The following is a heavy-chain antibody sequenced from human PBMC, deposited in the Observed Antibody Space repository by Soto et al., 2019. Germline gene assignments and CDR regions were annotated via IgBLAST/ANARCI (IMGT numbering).Heavy chain of an antibody. Sequence: EHRSLTCGVSHDSISSSGFNWGLNLQPPGKGLEWIGSIYYSGSTYYNPSLKSRVTISVDTSKSQFSLKMRSVTAADTAVYYCARRQQWLAGYFDYWGQGTRVTVS. V-gene: IGHV4-39*01. D-gene: IGHD6-19*01. CDR1: HDSISSSGFN. CDR3: ARRQQWLAGYFDY. CDR2: IYYSGST. J-gene: IGHJ4*02.